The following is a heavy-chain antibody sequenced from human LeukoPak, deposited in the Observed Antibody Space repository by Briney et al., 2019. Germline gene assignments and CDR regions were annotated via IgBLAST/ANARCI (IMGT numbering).Heavy chain of an antibody. Sequence: GGSLRLSCAASGFTLSSFSMNWVRQAPGKGLEWTSFISGSGSTIYYADSVKGRFTVSRDNAKNSVYLHMNNLREEDTCVYYCARGETAVTSSLDFWGQGTLVTVSS. J-gene: IGHJ4*02. V-gene: IGHV3-48*02. CDR3: ARGETAVTSSLDF. CDR1: GFTLSSFS. D-gene: IGHD4-17*01. CDR2: ISGSGSTI.